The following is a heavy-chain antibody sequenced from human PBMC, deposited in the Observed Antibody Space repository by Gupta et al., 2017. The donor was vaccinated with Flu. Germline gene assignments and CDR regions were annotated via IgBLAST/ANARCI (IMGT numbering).Heavy chain of an antibody. CDR1: GFSLTTSGMS. V-gene: IGHV2-70*01. Sequence: QVTLRESGPALVKPTQTLTLTCTFSGFSLTTSGMSVSWIRQPPGKALEWLALIDWDDDKYYSTSLKTRLTISKDTSKNQVVLTMTNMDPVDTATYYCSRISPSRFGANNWYFDLWGRGTLVTVSS. CDR2: IDWDDDK. D-gene: IGHD3-10*01. CDR3: SRISPSRFGANNWYFDL. J-gene: IGHJ2*01.